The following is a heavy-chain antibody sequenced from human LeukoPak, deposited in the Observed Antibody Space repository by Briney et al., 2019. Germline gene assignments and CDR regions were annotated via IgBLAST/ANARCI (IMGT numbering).Heavy chain of an antibody. D-gene: IGHD3-22*01. V-gene: IGHV4-31*03. CDR2: IYYSGST. CDR3: ARSRDTSGFYYDFDY. CDR1: GGSISSGGYY. J-gene: IGHJ4*02. Sequence: SETLSLTCTVSGGSISSGGYYWSWIRQHPGKGLEWIGYIYYSGSTYYNPSLKSRVTISVDTSKNQFSLKLSSVTAADTAVYYCARSRDTSGFYYDFDYWGQGTLVTVSS.